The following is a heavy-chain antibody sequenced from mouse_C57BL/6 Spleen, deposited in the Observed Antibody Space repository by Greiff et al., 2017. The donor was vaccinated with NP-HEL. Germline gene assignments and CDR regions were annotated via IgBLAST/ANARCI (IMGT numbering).Heavy chain of an antibody. CDR3: ARSKYYGTSDY. CDR2: IYPGDGDT. J-gene: IGHJ2*01. V-gene: IGHV1-80*01. Sequence: PLTPSGAELVKPGASVKISCKASGYAFSSYWMNWVKQRPGKGLEWIGQIYPGDGDTNYNGKFKGKATLTADKSSSTAYMQLSSLTSEDSAVYFCARSKYYGTSDYWGQGTTLTVSS. D-gene: IGHD1-1*01. CDR1: GYAFSSYW.